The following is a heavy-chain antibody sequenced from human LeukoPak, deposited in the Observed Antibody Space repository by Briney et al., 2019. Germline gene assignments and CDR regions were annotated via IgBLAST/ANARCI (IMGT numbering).Heavy chain of an antibody. CDR3: TTDGVMFGGVIVTVFDY. CDR2: IKSKTDGGTT. CDR1: GFTFSNAW. J-gene: IGHJ4*02. D-gene: IGHD3-16*02. V-gene: IGHV3-15*01. Sequence: GGSLRLSCAASGFTFSNAWMSWVRQAPGKGLEWVGRIKSKTDGGTTDYAAPVKGRFTISRDDSKNTLYLQMNSLKTEDTAVYYCTTDGVMFGGVIVTVFDYWGQGTLVTVSS.